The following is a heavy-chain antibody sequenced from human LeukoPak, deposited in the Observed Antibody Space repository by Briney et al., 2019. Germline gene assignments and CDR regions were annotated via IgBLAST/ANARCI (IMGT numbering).Heavy chain of an antibody. Sequence: GGSLRLSCAASGFTFSDSYMSWIRQAPGKGLEWVSYISGSGTSMYSADSVKVRFTISRDNAKNTVYLQMNNMRVDDTAVYYCARVAGWHWFDPWGQGTLVTVSS. J-gene: IGHJ5*02. V-gene: IGHV3-11*01. CDR2: ISGSGTSM. CDR3: ARVAGWHWFDP. D-gene: IGHD6-19*01. CDR1: GFTFSDSY.